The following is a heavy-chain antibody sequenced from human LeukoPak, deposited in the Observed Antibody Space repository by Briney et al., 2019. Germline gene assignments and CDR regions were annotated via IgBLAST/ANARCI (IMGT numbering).Heavy chain of an antibody. CDR3: ARESQESYRRYKLNAFDI. CDR1: GGTFSSYA. Sequence: ASVKVSCKASGGTFSSYAISWVRQAPGQGLEWMGRIIPILGIANYAQKFQGRVTITADKSTSTAYMELSSLRSEDTAVYYCARESQESYRRYKLNAFDIWGQGTMVTVSS. V-gene: IGHV1-69*04. CDR2: IIPILGIA. J-gene: IGHJ3*02. D-gene: IGHD1-1*01.